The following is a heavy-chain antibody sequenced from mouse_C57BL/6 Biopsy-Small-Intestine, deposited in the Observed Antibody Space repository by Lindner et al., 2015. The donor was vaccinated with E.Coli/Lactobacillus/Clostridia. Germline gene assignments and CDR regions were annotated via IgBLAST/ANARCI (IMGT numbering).Heavy chain of an antibody. CDR3: ARRGFAY. V-gene: IGHV1S126*01. CDR1: GYTFTSYW. J-gene: IGHJ3*01. CDR2: IDPSDSET. Sequence: VQLQESGPELVKPGASVKISCKASGYTFTSYWMHWVKQRPGQGLEWIGKIDPSDSETHYNQKFKDKATLTVDKSSSTAYMQLNSLTSEDSAVYYCARRGFAYWGQGTLVTVSA.